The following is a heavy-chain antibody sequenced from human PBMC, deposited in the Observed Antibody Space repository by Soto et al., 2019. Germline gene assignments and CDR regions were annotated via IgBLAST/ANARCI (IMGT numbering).Heavy chain of an antibody. CDR2: IIPIFGTA. J-gene: IGHJ6*02. CDR3: ARPRGAARRIYCYYGMDV. D-gene: IGHD6-6*01. Sequence: QVQLVQSGAEVKKPGSSVKVSCKASGGTFSSYAISWVRQAPGQGLEWMGGIIPIFGTANYAQKFQGRVTITADKSTSTAYMELSSLRSEDTAVYYCARPRGAARRIYCYYGMDVWGQGTTVTVSS. V-gene: IGHV1-69*06. CDR1: GGTFSSYA.